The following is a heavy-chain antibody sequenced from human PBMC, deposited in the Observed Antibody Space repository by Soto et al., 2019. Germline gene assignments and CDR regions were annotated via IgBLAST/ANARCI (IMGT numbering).Heavy chain of an antibody. Sequence: GPLRPSVAAPVFTFRSYEMNCVSQAPGKGLEWVSYISSSGSTIYYADSVKGRFTISRDNAKNSLYLQMNSLRAEDTAVYYCARESAAGTADYWGQGTLVTVSS. V-gene: IGHV3-48*03. D-gene: IGHD6-13*01. CDR2: ISSSGSTI. CDR1: VFTFRSYE. CDR3: ARESAAGTADY. J-gene: IGHJ4*02.